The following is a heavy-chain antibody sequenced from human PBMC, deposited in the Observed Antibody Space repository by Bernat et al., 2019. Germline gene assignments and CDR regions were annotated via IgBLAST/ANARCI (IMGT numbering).Heavy chain of an antibody. CDR2: ISGDGGST. CDR3: AKGGSVAAPGRYFDL. Sequence: EVQLVESGGGVVQPGGSLRLSCAASGFTFDDYAMHWVRQAPGKGLEWVSLISGDGGSTYYADSVKGRFTISRDNSKNTLYLQMNSLRAEDTAVYYCAKGGSVAAPGRYFDLWGRGTLVTVSS. CDR1: GFTFDDYA. D-gene: IGHD6-19*01. V-gene: IGHV3-43*02. J-gene: IGHJ2*01.